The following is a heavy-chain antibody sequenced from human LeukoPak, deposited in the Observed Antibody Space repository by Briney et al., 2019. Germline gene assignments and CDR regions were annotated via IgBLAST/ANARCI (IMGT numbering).Heavy chain of an antibody. CDR3: ARASDYDSGGYYIGGTFDY. CDR1: GFTFSSYW. CDR2: INSDGSST. J-gene: IGHJ4*02. V-gene: IGHV3-74*01. Sequence: GGSLRLSCAASGFTFSSYWMHWVRQAPGKGLVWVSRINSDGSSTSYADSVKGRFTISRDNSKKTLYLRMNSLRAEDTAVYYCARASDYDSGGYYIGGTFDYWGQGTLVTVSS. D-gene: IGHD3-22*01.